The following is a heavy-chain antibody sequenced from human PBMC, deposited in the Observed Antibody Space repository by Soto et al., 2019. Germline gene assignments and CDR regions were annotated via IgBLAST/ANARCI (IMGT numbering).Heavy chain of an antibody. CDR3: ARPLYYYDSSGDNWFDP. J-gene: IGHJ5*02. CDR2: ISGSGGST. D-gene: IGHD3-22*01. CDR1: GFTFSSYA. Sequence: GESLKISCAASGFTFSSYAMSWVRQAPGKGLEWVSAISGSGGSTYYADSVKGRFTISRDNSKNTLYLQMNSLRAEDTAVYYCARPLYYYDSSGDNWFDPWGQGTLGTVAA. V-gene: IGHV3-23*01.